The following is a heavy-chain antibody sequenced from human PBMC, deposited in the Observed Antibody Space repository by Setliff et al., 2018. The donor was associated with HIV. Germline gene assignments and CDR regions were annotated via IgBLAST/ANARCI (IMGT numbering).Heavy chain of an antibody. J-gene: IGHJ6*03. Sequence: PSETLSLTCSVSGDSISSGAYYWSWIRQHPVRGLEWIGYTFSSGITYYSPSLHSRVTISLDTSKNQFSLNLTSITAADTAVYYCTRDTGGGGFPMDVWGKGTTVTVSS. CDR1: GDSISSGAYY. CDR2: TFSSGIT. D-gene: IGHD2-15*01. CDR3: TRDTGGGGFPMDV. V-gene: IGHV4-31*03.